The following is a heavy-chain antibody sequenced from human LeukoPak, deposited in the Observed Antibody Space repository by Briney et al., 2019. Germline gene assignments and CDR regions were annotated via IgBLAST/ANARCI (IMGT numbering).Heavy chain of an antibody. D-gene: IGHD6-19*01. V-gene: IGHV3-74*01. Sequence: GGSLSLLCAASGFSFSRFLKLWARQAPGKGLVWVSRINSDGSYTSYADSVKGRFTISRDNAKNTLYLQMNSLGAEDTAVYFCVRDPSYSSGSLDYWGQGTLVTVSS. CDR2: INSDGSYT. J-gene: IGHJ4*02. CDR3: VRDPSYSSGSLDY. CDR1: GFSFSRFL.